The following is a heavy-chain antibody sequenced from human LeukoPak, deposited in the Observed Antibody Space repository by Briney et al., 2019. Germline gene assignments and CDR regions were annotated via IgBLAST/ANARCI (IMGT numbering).Heavy chain of an antibody. D-gene: IGHD3-22*01. Sequence: ASVKVSCKVSGYTLTELSMHWVRQAPGKGLDWMGGFDPEDGETIYAQKFQGRVTMTEDTSTDTAYMELSSLRSEDTAVYYCATSRGYDSSPWAFDIWGQGTMVTVSS. CDR3: ATSRGYDSSPWAFDI. CDR2: FDPEDGET. CDR1: GYTLTELS. J-gene: IGHJ3*02. V-gene: IGHV1-24*01.